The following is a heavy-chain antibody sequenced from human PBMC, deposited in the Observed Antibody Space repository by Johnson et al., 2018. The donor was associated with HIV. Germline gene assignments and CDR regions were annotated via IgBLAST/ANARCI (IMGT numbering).Heavy chain of an antibody. CDR2: ISGSGGST. CDR1: GFTFSDYY. CDR3: AKEDWNCLLGAFDI. V-gene: IGHV3-23*04. D-gene: IGHD1-7*01. J-gene: IGHJ3*02. Sequence: VQLVESGGGVVQPGRSLRLSCAASGFTFSDYYMSWIRQAPGKGLEWVSAISGSGGSTYYADSVKGRFTISRDNSKNTLNLQMNSLRAEDTAVYYCAKEDWNCLLGAFDIWGQGTMVTVSS.